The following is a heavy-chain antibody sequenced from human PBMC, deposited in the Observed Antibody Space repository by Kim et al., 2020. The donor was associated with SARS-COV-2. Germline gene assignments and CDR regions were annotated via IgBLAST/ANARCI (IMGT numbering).Heavy chain of an antibody. CDR1: GFTLSSCA. V-gene: IGHV3-23*01. CDR3: GKRGTGSSWNPTQD. D-gene: IGHD1-1*01. Sequence: GGSLRLYCAVAGFTLSSCAMSWVRQAPGKGLEWVSAIYSDGSTHYADSVKGRSTIYRDIYTNTLFLQMNSLRVGDTAIYYCGKRGTGSSWNPTQDWGQGTLVTVSS. J-gene: IGHJ4*02. CDR2: IYSDGST.